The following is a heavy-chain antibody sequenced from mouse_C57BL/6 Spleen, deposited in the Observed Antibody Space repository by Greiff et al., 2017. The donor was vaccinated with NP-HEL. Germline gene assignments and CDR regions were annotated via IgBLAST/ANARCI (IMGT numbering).Heavy chain of an antibody. CDR2: IYPGSGST. J-gene: IGHJ4*01. CDR1: GYTFTSYW. D-gene: IGHD2-4*01. Sequence: QVHVKQPGAELVKPGASVKMSCKASGYTFTSYWITWVKQRPGQGLEWIGDIYPGSGSTNYNEKFKSKATLTVDTSSSTAYMQLSSLTSEDSAVYYCARGGDYDVGNYYAMDYWGQGTSVTVSS. CDR3: ARGGDYDVGNYYAMDY. V-gene: IGHV1-55*01.